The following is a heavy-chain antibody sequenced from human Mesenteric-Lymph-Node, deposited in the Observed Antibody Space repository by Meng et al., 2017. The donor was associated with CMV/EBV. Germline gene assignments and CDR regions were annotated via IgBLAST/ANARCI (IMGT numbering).Heavy chain of an antibody. D-gene: IGHD3-9*01. J-gene: IGHJ6*02. V-gene: IGHV1-69*05. Sequence: SVKVSCKASGGTLSNSAISWVRQAPGQGLEWMGGIIPIFGPADYAQKFQGRVTITTDESTSTAYMELTGLRSDDTAVYYCARAGKEATGFYYYYGMDVWGQGTTVTVSS. CDR1: GGTLSNSA. CDR2: IIPIFGPA. CDR3: ARAGKEATGFYYYYGMDV.